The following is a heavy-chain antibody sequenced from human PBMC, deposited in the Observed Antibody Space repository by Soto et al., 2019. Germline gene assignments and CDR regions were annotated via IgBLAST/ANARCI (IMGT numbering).Heavy chain of an antibody. CDR2: ISGSGGST. D-gene: IGHD3-10*01. J-gene: IGHJ4*02. CDR1: GFTFSSYA. V-gene: IGHV3-23*01. CDR3: AKDHYYGSGSLGYFDY. Sequence: GGSLRLSCAASGFTFSSYAMSWVRRAPGKGLEWVSAISGSGGSTYYADSVKGRFTISRDNSKNTLYLQMNSLRAEDTAVYYCAKDHYYGSGSLGYFDYWGQGTLVTVSS.